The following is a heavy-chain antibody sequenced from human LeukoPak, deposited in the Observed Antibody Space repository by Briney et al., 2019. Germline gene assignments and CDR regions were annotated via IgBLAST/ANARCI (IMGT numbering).Heavy chain of an antibody. Sequence: PGGSLRLSCAASGLTFRNYVIHWVRKAPGKGLEWVAVTSSDLNVKLYADSVKGRFTISRDNSRSTLYLQMNSLRPEDTAIYYCAREGYYGSGSPPSLYFDYWGQGTLVTVSS. D-gene: IGHD3-10*01. CDR3: AREGYYGSGSPPSLYFDY. V-gene: IGHV3-30-3*01. CDR1: GLTFRNYV. CDR2: TSSDLNVK. J-gene: IGHJ4*02.